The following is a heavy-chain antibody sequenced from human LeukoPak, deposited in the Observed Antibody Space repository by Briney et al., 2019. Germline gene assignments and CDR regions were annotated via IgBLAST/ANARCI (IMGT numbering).Heavy chain of an antibody. CDR3: AKGNGYSYGRYYFDY. CDR1: GLTFTSNA. CDR2: ITASGGNT. V-gene: IGHV3-23*01. D-gene: IGHD5-18*01. Sequence: GGSLRLSCAASGLTFTSNAMGWVRQAPGKGLEWVSAITASGGNTYYADSVKGRFTISRDNSKNTLYLQVNSLRAEDTAVYYCAKGNGYSYGRYYFDYWGQGTLVTVSS. J-gene: IGHJ4*02.